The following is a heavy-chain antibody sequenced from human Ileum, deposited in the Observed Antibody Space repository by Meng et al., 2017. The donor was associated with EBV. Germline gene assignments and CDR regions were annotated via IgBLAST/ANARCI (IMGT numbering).Heavy chain of an antibody. V-gene: IGHV4-4*02. CDR2: IPHRGSS. J-gene: IGHJ1*01. CDR3: LRGSGGSV. D-gene: IGHD3-10*01. CDR1: ADSITNHNW. Sequence: HVRFREAGPALVKPSETLSPLCAVSADSITNHNWWAWVRQPPGKGLEWIGEIPHRGSSAYNPSLKSRVSMSIDKSKNQFSLKLTSVTAADTAVYHCLRGSGGSVWGQGTLVTVSS.